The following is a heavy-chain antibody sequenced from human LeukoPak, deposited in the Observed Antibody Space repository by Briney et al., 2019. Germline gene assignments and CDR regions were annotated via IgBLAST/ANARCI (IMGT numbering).Heavy chain of an antibody. CDR1: GFTFSSYA. CDR3: AKDFWSGYYVFDY. J-gene: IGHJ4*02. CDR2: ISGSGGRT. D-gene: IGHD3-3*01. Sequence: GGSLRLSCAASGFTFSSYAMSWVRQAPGKGLEWVSGISGSGGRTYYADSVKGRVTISRDNSKNTLYLETNSLRAEDTAVYYCAKDFWSGYYVFDYWGQGTLVTVSS. V-gene: IGHV3-23*01.